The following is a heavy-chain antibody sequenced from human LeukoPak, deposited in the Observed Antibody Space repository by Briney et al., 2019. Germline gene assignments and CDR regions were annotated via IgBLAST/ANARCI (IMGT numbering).Heavy chain of an antibody. CDR1: GFTFGSYG. D-gene: IGHD2-21*02. CDR2: IKGGGGDP. Sequence: PGGSLRLSCAASGFTFGSYGMHWVRQAPGKGLEWVSSIKGGGGDPFYADSVKGRFTISRDNSKNTLFLQLNSLRADDSAVYYCAKGGHDFNPFYWWGQGTLVTVSS. CDR3: AKGGHDFNPFYW. J-gene: IGHJ4*02. V-gene: IGHV3-23*01.